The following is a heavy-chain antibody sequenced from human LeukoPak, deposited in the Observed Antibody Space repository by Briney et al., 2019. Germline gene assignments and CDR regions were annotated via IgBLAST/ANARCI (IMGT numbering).Heavy chain of an antibody. V-gene: IGHV1-18*01. D-gene: IGHD6-19*01. Sequence: ASVKVSCKASGYRFTSYGITWVRQAPGQGLEWMGWISGYNGNTNYAQKFQGRVTMSTDTSTTTAYMDLRSLRSDDTAVYYCARVRIAVAGKYYFDYWGRGTLVTVSS. CDR3: ARVRIAVAGKYYFDY. CDR1: GYRFTSYG. J-gene: IGHJ4*02. CDR2: ISGYNGNT.